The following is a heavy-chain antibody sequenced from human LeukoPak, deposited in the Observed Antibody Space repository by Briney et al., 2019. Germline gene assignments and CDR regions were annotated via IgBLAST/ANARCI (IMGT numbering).Heavy chain of an antibody. D-gene: IGHD6-19*01. CDR3: ARAGYSSGWYYFDY. J-gene: IGHJ4*02. Sequence: SETLSLTCTVSGGSISSYYWSWLRQPPGKGLEWIGYIYYSGSTNYNPSLKSRVTISVDTSKNQFSLKLSSVTAADTAVYYCARAGYSSGWYYFDYWGQGTLVTVS. CDR2: IYYSGST. V-gene: IGHV4-59*01. CDR1: GGSISSYY.